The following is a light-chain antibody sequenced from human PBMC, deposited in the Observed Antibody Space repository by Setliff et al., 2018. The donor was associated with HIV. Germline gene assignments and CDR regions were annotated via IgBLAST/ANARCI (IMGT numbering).Light chain of an antibody. V-gene: IGLV3-21*01. CDR3: SSYTSNNSGV. Sequence: SYELTQPPSVSVAPGKTARITCGGNNIGSKSVHWYQQMPGQAPVLVIYYDSDRPSGIPERFSGSNSGNTASLTISGLQAEDEADYYCSSYTSNNSGVFGTGTKVTVL. CDR1: NIGSKS. CDR2: YDS. J-gene: IGLJ1*01.